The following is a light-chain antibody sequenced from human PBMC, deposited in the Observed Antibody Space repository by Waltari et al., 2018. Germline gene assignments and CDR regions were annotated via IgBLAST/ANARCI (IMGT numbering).Light chain of an antibody. V-gene: IGLV1-51*01. CDR1: SSNIGNGY. Sequence: QSVLPQPPSVSAPPGQKATMSCSGSSSNIGNGYVSWYQHVPGTAPKLLIYDNIKRPSGIPDRFSASKSGTSATLDITGLQTGDEADYFCGTWDSSLSTVVFGGGTKLTVL. CDR3: GTWDSSLSTVV. J-gene: IGLJ2*01. CDR2: DNI.